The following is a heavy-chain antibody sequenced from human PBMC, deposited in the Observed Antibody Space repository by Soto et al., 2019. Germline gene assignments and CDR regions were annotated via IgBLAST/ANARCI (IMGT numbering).Heavy chain of an antibody. D-gene: IGHD6-19*01. V-gene: IGHV2-5*02. CDR2: IYWDDDK. CDR3: AHIVVAGLGYYFDY. J-gene: IGHJ4*02. CDR1: GFSLSSTRMA. Sequence: QITLKESGPTLVKPTQTLTLTCTFSGFSLSSTRMAVGWIRQPPGKALEWLALIYWDDDKRYSPFLKSRLTITKDTSNNQVVLTMFNMDPVDTARYYCAHIVVAGLGYYFDYWGQGTLVTVSS.